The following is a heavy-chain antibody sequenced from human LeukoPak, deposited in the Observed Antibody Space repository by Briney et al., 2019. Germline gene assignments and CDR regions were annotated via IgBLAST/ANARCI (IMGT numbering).Heavy chain of an antibody. CDR1: GFTFNRRG. Sequence: GGSLRLSCGASGFTFNRRGMHWVRQAPGKGLEWVSSISSSSSYIYYADSVKGRFTISRDNAKNSLYLQMNSLRAEDTAVYYCARAQTIASQYYFDYWGQGTLVTVSS. CDR3: ARAQTIASQYYFDY. V-gene: IGHV3-21*01. CDR2: ISSSSSYI. D-gene: IGHD6-13*01. J-gene: IGHJ4*02.